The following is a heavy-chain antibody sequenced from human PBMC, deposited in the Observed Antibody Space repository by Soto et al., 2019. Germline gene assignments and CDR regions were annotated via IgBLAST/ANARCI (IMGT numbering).Heavy chain of an antibody. J-gene: IGHJ4*02. CDR3: ARGGQRYSYGYGFAY. D-gene: IGHD5-18*01. V-gene: IGHV1-69*06. CDR2: IIPIFGTA. CDR1: GGTFSSYA. Sequence: QVQLVQSGAEVKKPGSSVKVSCKASGGTFSSYAISWVRQAPGQGLEWMGGIIPIFGTANHAQTFQGIVTITADKSTSTAYRELSSQRSEDTAVYYGARGGQRYSYGYGFAYWGQGTLVTFSS.